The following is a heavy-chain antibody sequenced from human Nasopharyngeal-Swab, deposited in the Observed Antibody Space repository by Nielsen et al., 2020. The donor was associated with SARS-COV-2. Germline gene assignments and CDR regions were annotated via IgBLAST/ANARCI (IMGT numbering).Heavy chain of an antibody. CDR3: ARDSNLYCSSTSCNYGMDV. V-gene: IGHV1-2*02. D-gene: IGHD2-2*01. Sequence: ASVKVSCKASGYTFTGYYMHWVRQAPGHGLEWMGWINPNSGGANYAQKFQGRVTMTRDPSISTAYMDLSRLRSDDTAVYYCARDSNLYCSSTSCNYGMDVWGQGTTVTVSS. CDR2: INPNSGGA. J-gene: IGHJ6*02. CDR1: GYTFTGYY.